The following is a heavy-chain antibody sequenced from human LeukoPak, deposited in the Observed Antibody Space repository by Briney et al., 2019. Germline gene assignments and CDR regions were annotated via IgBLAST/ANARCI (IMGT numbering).Heavy chain of an antibody. CDR1: GGSFSGYY. V-gene: IGHV4-34*01. CDR3: AINDGSGSYYKSDY. CDR2: IDQSGST. D-gene: IGHD3-10*01. Sequence: SETPSLTCAVYGGSFSGYYWSWIRQPPGKRLEWIGEIDQSGSTNYNPSLKSRVTITIDTSKNQFSLKVNSVTAADTAVYYCAINDGSGSYYKSDYWGQGTLVTVSS. J-gene: IGHJ4*02.